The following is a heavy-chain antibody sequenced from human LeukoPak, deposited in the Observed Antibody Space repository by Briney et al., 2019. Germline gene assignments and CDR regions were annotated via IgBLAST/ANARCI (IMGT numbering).Heavy chain of an antibody. CDR2: IYYSGST. D-gene: IGHD5-24*01. CDR3: ARVETRDGYNYVYFDY. V-gene: IGHV4-59*01. J-gene: IGHJ4*02. CDR1: GGSISSYY. Sequence: SETLSLTCTVSGGSISSYYWSWIRQPPGQGLEWIGYIYYSGSTNYNSSLKSRVTISVDTSKNQFSLKLSAVTAADTAVYYCARVETRDGYNYVYFDYWGQGTLVTVSS.